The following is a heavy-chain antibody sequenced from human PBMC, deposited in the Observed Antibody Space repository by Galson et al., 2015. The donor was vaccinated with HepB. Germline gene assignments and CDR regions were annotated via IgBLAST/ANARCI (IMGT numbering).Heavy chain of an antibody. Sequence: SLRLSCAASGFTFSGYAMHWVRQAPGKGLEWVTLISYDGSGKYYADSVKGRFTISRDNSRNTLYLQMNSLRAEDTAVYYCARGLDSPGIAVDWGQGTLVTVSS. D-gene: IGHD6-19*01. V-gene: IGHV3-30*04. CDR2: ISYDGSGK. CDR1: GFTFSGYA. CDR3: ARGLDSPGIAVD. J-gene: IGHJ4*02.